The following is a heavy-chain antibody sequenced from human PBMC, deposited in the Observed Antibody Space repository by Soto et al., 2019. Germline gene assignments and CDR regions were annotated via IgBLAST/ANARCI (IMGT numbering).Heavy chain of an antibody. D-gene: IGHD2-21*02. CDR1: GFTFSNAW. Sequence: GGSLRLSCAASGFTFSNAWMNWVRQAPGKGLEWVGRIKSKTDGGTTDYAAPVKGRFTISRDDSKNTLYLQMNSLKTEDTAVYYCTTDRSVVVTANTQDAFDIWGQGTMVTVSS. CDR2: IKSKTDGGTT. V-gene: IGHV3-15*07. J-gene: IGHJ3*02. CDR3: TTDRSVVVTANTQDAFDI.